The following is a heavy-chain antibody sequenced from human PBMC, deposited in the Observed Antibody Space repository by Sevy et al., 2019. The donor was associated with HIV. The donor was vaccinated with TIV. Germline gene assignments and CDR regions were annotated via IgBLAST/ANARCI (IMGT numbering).Heavy chain of an antibody. CDR3: AKSDSNYQTYYYGMDV. J-gene: IGHJ6*02. CDR1: GFTFSSYA. V-gene: IGHV3-23*01. CDR2: ISGSGGST. Sequence: GGSLRLSCAASGFTFSSYAMSWVRQAPGKGLEWVSAISGSGGSTYYADSVKGRLTISRDNSKNMLYLQMNSLRAEDTAVYYCAKSDSNYQTYYYGMDVWGQGTTVTVSS. D-gene: IGHD4-4*01.